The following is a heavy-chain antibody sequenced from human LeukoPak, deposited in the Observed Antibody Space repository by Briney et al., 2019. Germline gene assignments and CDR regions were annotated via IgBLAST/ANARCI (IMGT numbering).Heavy chain of an antibody. D-gene: IGHD3-10*01. CDR3: AGSGTGGGYYFDS. CDR2: IIPFLDLS. V-gene: IGHV1-69*04. CDR1: GGTFSSKA. J-gene: IGHJ4*02. Sequence: SVKVSCKASGGTFSSKAISWVRQAPGQGLEWMGRIIPFLDLSNYAQKFQDRATTSVDMSTSTVYLELISQTYEDTAIYYCAGSGTGGGYYFDSWGRGTLVTVSS.